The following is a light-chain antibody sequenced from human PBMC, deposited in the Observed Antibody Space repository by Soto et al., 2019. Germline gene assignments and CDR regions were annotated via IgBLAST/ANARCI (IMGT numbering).Light chain of an antibody. Sequence: DIQMTQFPPTLSASIGDRVTITCRASQTISSSLAWYQQKPGKAPTLLIYKAYTLETGVPSRFSGSGSGTQFTLTIRSLQPDDFATYYCQQYDSYSPYTCGQGTRLEIK. V-gene: IGKV1-5*03. CDR3: QQYDSYSPYT. J-gene: IGKJ2*01. CDR1: QTISSS. CDR2: KAY.